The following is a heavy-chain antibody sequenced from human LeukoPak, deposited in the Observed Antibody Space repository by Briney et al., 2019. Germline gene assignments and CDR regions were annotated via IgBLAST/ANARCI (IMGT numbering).Heavy chain of an antibody. J-gene: IGHJ5*02. CDR3: AKGRAAASYNWFDP. CDR2: ISWNSGSI. Sequence: GRSLRLSCAASGFTFDDYAMHWVRQAPGKGLEWVSGISWNSGSIGYADSVKGRFTISRDNAKNSLYLQMNSLRAEDTALYYCAKGRAAASYNWFDPWGQGTLVTVSP. CDR1: GFTFDDYA. V-gene: IGHV3-9*01. D-gene: IGHD6-13*01.